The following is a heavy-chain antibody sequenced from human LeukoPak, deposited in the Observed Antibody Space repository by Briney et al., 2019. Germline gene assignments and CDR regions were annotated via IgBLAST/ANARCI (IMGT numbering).Heavy chain of an antibody. D-gene: IGHD3-10*01. CDR1: GFTFDDYA. CDR2: ISWNSGSI. Sequence: GGSLRLSCAASGFTFDDYAMHWVRQAPGKGLEWVSGISWNSGSIGYADSVKVRVTISKEKAKNSLYLKMHSLSDEATALSYCEKSSTHLGDPWAFAYWGQGTLVTVYS. J-gene: IGHJ4*02. V-gene: IGHV3-9*01. CDR3: EKSSTHLGDPWAFAY.